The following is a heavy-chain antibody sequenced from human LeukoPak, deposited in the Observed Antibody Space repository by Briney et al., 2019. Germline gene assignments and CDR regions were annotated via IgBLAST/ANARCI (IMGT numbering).Heavy chain of an antibody. J-gene: IGHJ4*02. V-gene: IGHV3-30*04. CDR2: ISYDGSNK. CDR3: ARDPRQYSSDLQPLFDY. CDR1: GFTFSSYA. Sequence: GGSLRLSCAASGFTFSSYAMHWVRQAPGKGLEWVAVISYDGSNKYHADSVKGRFTISRDNSKNTLYLQMNSLRAEDTAVYYCARDPRQYSSDLQPLFDYWGQGTLVTVSS. D-gene: IGHD6-19*01.